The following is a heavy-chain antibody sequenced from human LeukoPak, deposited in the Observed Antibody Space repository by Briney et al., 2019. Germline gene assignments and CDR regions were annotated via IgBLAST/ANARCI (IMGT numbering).Heavy chain of an antibody. D-gene: IGHD6-6*01. CDR2: IYYSGSS. CDR1: GGSISSGGYY. CDR3: ARKGGGIAGRPEYYFDY. Sequence: PSETLSLTCTVSGGSISSGGYYWSWIRQHPGEGLEWIGYIYYSGSSYYNPSLKSRVTISVDTSKNQFSLKLSSVTAADTAVYYCARKGGGIAGRPEYYFDYWGQGTLVTVSS. V-gene: IGHV4-31*03. J-gene: IGHJ4*02.